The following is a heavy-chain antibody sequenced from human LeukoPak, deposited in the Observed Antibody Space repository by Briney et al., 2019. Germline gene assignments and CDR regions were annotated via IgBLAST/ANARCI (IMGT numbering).Heavy chain of an antibody. Sequence: GGSLRLSCAASGFTFSSYAMHWVRQAPGKGLEWVAVISYDGSNKYYADSVKGRFTISRDNSKNTLYLQMNSLRAEDTAVYYCARDARSATAPYDAFDIWGQGTMVTVSS. CDR3: ARDARSATAPYDAFDI. CDR2: ISYDGSNK. V-gene: IGHV3-30-3*01. J-gene: IGHJ3*02. CDR1: GFTFSSYA. D-gene: IGHD5-12*01.